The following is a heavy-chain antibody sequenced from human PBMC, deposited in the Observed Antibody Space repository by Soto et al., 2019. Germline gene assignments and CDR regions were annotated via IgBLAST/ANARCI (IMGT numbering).Heavy chain of an antibody. D-gene: IGHD6-13*01. CDR2: IIPIFGTA. Sequence: GASVKVSCKASGGTFSSYAISWVRQAPGQGLERMGGIIPIFGTANYAQKFQGRVTMTRNTSISTAYMELSSLRSEDTAVYYCATWGYSSFTRPDYYYYMDVWGKGTTVTVSS. CDR1: GGTFSSYA. V-gene: IGHV1-69*05. J-gene: IGHJ6*03. CDR3: ATWGYSSFTRPDYYYYMDV.